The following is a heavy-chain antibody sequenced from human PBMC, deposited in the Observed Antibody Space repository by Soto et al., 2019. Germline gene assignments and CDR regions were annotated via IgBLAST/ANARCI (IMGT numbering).Heavy chain of an antibody. Sequence: ASVKVSCKASGYTFTSYAMHWVRQAPGQRLEWMGWINAGNGNTKYSQRFQGRVTITRDTSASTAYMGLSSLRSEDTAVYYCARPKRYCTNGVCYYFDYWGQGTLVTVSS. CDR1: GYTFTSYA. J-gene: IGHJ4*02. V-gene: IGHV1-3*01. CDR2: INAGNGNT. D-gene: IGHD2-8*01. CDR3: ARPKRYCTNGVCYYFDY.